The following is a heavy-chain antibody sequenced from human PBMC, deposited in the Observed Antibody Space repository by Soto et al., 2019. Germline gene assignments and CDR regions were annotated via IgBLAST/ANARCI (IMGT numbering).Heavy chain of an antibody. CDR2: INYSGIS. D-gene: IGHD1-26*01. Sequence: SETLSLTCTVSGAPLTSQTHDWTWIRPPPGKGLEWLGYINYSGISGSSPALKGPVNLSLDKSRNQFSLTLASVTAADTAVYYCAREDMSGTYNFDFWGPGTQVTVSS. CDR1: GAPLTSQTHD. V-gene: IGHV4-61*01. CDR3: AREDMSGTYNFDF. J-gene: IGHJ4*02.